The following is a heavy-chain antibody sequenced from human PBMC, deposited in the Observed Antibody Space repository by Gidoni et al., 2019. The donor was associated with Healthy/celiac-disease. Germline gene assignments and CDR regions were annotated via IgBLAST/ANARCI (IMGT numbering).Heavy chain of an antibody. CDR3: ARVFYDYGSGTNWFDP. Sequence: QVQLQESGQGLVKPSQTLSLTCTVSGGSISSGDSYWSWIRQPPGKGLEWIGYIYYSGSTYYNPSLKSRVTISVDTSKNQFSLKLSSVTAADTAVYYCARVFYDYGSGTNWFDPWGQGTLVTVSS. CDR2: IYYSGST. D-gene: IGHD3-10*01. J-gene: IGHJ5*02. CDR1: GGSISSGDSY. V-gene: IGHV4-30-4*01.